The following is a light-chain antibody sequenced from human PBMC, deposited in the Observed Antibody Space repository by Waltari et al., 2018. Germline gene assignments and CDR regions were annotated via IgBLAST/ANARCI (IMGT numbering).Light chain of an antibody. CDR1: TVGVKR. CDR2: DNS. J-gene: IGLJ1*01. V-gene: IGLV3-21*02. CDR3: QVWDITSDHFV. Sequence: SYVLTQPPSVSVAPGQTARITCGGTTVGVKRVHWYQQKPGQAPVLVVYDNSDRPSGIPERFSGSNSGNTATLTISRVEAGDEADYYCQVWDITSDHFVFGTGTKVTVL.